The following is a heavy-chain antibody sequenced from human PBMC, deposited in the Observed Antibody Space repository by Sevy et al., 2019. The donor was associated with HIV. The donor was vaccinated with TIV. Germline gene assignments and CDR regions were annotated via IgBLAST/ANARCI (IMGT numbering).Heavy chain of an antibody. Sequence: ASVKVSCKASGYTFTSYDINWVRQATGQGLEWMGWMNPNSGNTGYAQKFQGRVTMTRNTSISTAYMELSSLRSEDTAVDYCAGGLRRITMIVVVTSGGAFDIWGQGTMVTVSS. CDR1: GYTFTSYD. CDR3: AGGLRRITMIVVVTSGGAFDI. J-gene: IGHJ3*02. CDR2: MNPNSGNT. D-gene: IGHD3-22*01. V-gene: IGHV1-8*01.